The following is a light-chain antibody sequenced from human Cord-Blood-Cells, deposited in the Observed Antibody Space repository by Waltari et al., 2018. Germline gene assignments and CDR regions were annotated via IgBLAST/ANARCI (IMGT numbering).Light chain of an antibody. CDR3: CSYAGSSTFV. CDR2: EGS. CDR1: SSDVGCYNL. J-gene: IGLJ1*01. Sequence: QSALTLPASVSGSPGQSITISCTGTSSDVGCYNLVSWYQQHPGKAPKLMIYEGSKRPSGVSNRFSGSKSGNTASLTISGLQAEDEADYYCCSYAGSSTFVFGTGTKVTVL. V-gene: IGLV2-23*03.